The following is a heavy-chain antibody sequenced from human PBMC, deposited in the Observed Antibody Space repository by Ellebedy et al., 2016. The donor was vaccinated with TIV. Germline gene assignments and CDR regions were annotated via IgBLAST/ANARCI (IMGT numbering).Heavy chain of an antibody. Sequence: GESLKISCAASGFSLSSFWMSWVRQAPGKGLESVANINHAGSETYYVDSVKGRFTISRDNAKNSLYLQMNSLRAEDTAVYFCARSRGVSYWGQGTLVTVSS. V-gene: IGHV3-7*03. CDR2: INHAGSET. CDR3: ARSRGVSY. CDR1: GFSLSSFW. D-gene: IGHD2-8*01. J-gene: IGHJ4*02.